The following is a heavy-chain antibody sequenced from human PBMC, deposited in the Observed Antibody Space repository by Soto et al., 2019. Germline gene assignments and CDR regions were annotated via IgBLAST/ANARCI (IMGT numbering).Heavy chain of an antibody. CDR3: AGVKEGAASD. J-gene: IGHJ4*02. CDR1: GGSISSGGYS. CDR2: IYHSGST. Sequence: SETLSLTCAVSGGSISSGGYSWSWIRQPPGKGLEWIGYIYHSGSTYYNPSLKSRVTISVGRSKNQFSLKLSSVTAADTAVYYCAGVKEGAASDWGQGTLVTVSS. V-gene: IGHV4-30-2*01.